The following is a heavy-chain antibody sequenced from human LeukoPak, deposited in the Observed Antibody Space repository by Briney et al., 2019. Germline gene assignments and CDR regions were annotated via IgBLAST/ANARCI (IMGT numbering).Heavy chain of an antibody. CDR3: AKGGGYSYGQPIDY. D-gene: IGHD5-18*01. V-gene: IGHV3-9*01. CDR1: GFTFDDYA. Sequence: PGGSLRLSCAASGFTFDDYAMHWVRHAPGKGLEWVSGISWNSGSIGYADSVKGRFTISRDNAKNSLYLQMNSLRAEDTALYYCAKGGGYSYGQPIDYWGQGTLVTVPS. J-gene: IGHJ4*02. CDR2: ISWNSGSI.